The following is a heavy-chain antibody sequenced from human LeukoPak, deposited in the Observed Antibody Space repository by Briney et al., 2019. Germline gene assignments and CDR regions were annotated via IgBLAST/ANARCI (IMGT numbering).Heavy chain of an antibody. CDR2: ISGSGGST. CDR1: GFTFSSFA. CDR3: AKPYGGYYYDSSGGYYFDY. J-gene: IGHJ4*02. Sequence: GGSLRLSCAASGFTFSSFAMSWVRQAPGKGLEWVSAISGSGGSTYYADSVKGRFTISRDNSKNTLYLQMNSLRAEDTAVYYCAKPYGGYYYDSSGGYYFDYWGQGTLVTVSS. D-gene: IGHD3-22*01. V-gene: IGHV3-23*01.